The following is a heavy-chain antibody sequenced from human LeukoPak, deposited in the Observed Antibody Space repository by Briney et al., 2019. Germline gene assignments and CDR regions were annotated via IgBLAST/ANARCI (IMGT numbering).Heavy chain of an antibody. V-gene: IGHV3-15*01. D-gene: IGHD2-2*01. CDR1: GWTFSNAW. CDR3: LSDLDT. J-gene: IGHJ5*02. CDR2: IKTKGEGGSV. Sequence: GGSLRLSCATSGWTFSNAWRTWVRQAQGKGLEWVGRIKTKGEGGSVDYAERGEGRFAISREDSRNTLYRQMTSLKTEDTTSASCLSDLDTWGQGNLVTVSS.